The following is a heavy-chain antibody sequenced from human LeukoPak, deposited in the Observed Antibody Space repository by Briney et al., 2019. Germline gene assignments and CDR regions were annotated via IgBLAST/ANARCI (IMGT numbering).Heavy chain of an antibody. CDR1: GGSISSSSYY. D-gene: IGHD6-13*01. CDR3: ARVPWVAAAGNNWFDP. Sequence: PSETLSLTCTVSGGSISSSSYYWGWIRQPPGKGLEWIGSIYYSGSTYYNPSLKRRVTISVDTSKNQFSLKLSSVTAADTAVYYCARVPWVAAAGNNWFDPWGQGTLVTVSS. V-gene: IGHV4-39*07. CDR2: IYYSGST. J-gene: IGHJ5*02.